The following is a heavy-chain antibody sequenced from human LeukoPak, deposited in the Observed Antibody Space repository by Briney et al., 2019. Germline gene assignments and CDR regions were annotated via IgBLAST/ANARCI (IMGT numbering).Heavy chain of an antibody. Sequence: PGGSLRLSCAASGFTFSSYAMHWVRQAPGKGLEYVSAISSNGGSTYYANSVKGRFTISRDNSKNTLYLQMGSLRAEDMAVYYCARDAGPKQWLVPYYYYYGMDVWGQGTTVTVSS. CDR3: ARDAGPKQWLVPYYYYYGMDV. D-gene: IGHD6-19*01. CDR2: ISSNGGST. J-gene: IGHJ6*02. CDR1: GFTFSSYA. V-gene: IGHV3-64*01.